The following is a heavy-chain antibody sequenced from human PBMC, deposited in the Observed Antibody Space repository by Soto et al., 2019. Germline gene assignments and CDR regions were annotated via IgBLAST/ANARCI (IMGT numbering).Heavy chain of an antibody. Sequence: GRALRLSCEPSVSTFSSDALSWVRQAPVKGLEWVSAMSGSGGSTYYADSVKGRFTISRDNSKNTLHLQMNSMRAEDTAVYYCANRQGPYWGQGTLVTVSS. J-gene: IGHJ4*02. CDR3: ANRQGPY. V-gene: IGHV3-23*01. CDR1: VSTFSSDA. CDR2: MSGSGGST.